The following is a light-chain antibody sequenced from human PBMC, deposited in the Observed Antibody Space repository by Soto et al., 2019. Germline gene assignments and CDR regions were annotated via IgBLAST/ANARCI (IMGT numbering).Light chain of an antibody. CDR2: EVS. V-gene: IGLV2-14*01. CDR1: SNDIGVYNY. Sequence: QSVLTQPASVSGSPGQSITISCTGTSNDIGVYNYVSWYQQHPGKAPKLMICEVSNRPSGVSSRFSGSKSGNTASLTISGLRAEDEADYYCTSFTTTSIWVFGGGTKVTVL. J-gene: IGLJ3*02. CDR3: TSFTTTSIWV.